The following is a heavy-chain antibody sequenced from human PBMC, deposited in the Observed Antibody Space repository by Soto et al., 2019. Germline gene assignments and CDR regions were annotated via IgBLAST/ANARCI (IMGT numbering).Heavy chain of an antibody. V-gene: IGHV3-30*18. CDR3: AKDGNYDLGAFDI. CDR2: ISYDGSNK. D-gene: IGHD1-7*01. J-gene: IGHJ3*02. Sequence: QVQLVESGGGVVQPGRSLRLSCAASGFTFSSYGMHWVRQAPGKGLEWVAAISYDGSNKYYADSVKGRFTISRDNSKNTLYLQMNSLRAEDTAVYYCAKDGNYDLGAFDIWGQGTMVTVSS. CDR1: GFTFSSYG.